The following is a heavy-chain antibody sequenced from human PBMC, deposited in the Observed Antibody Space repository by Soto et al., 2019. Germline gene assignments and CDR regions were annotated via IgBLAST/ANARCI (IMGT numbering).Heavy chain of an antibody. J-gene: IGHJ4*02. CDR2: IIPIFGTA. Sequence: SVKVSCKASGGTFSSYAISWVRQAPGQGLEWMGGIIPIFGTANYAQKFQGRVTITADKSTSTAYMELSSLRSEDTAVYYCARGLLRGYSYGSYFDYWGQGTLVTVSS. CDR1: GGTFSSYA. CDR3: ARGLLRGYSYGSYFDY. D-gene: IGHD5-18*01. V-gene: IGHV1-69*06.